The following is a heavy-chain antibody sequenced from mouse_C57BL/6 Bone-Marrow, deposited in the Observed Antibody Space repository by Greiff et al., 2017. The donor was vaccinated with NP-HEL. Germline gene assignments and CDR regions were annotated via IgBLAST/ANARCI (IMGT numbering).Heavy chain of an antibody. CDR1: GYTFTSYW. CDR3: TRSFITTVVKSTWFAY. D-gene: IGHD1-1*01. CDR2: IYPGNSDT. V-gene: IGHV1-5*01. J-gene: IGHJ3*01. Sequence: VQLQQSGTVLARPGASVKMSCKTSGYTFTSYWMHWVNQRHGQGLEWIGAIYPGNSDTSYNQKFTGKAKLTAVTSASTAYMELSSLTNEDSAVYYCTRSFITTVVKSTWFAYWGQGTLVTVSA.